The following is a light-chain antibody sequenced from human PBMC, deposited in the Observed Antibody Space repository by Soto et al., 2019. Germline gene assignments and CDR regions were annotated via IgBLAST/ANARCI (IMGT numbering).Light chain of an antibody. V-gene: IGLV2-14*01. CDR2: EAS. CDR1: SSDIGAYNY. CDR3: SSWARSLYV. J-gene: IGLJ1*01. Sequence: QSVLTQPASVSGYPGQSITISCTGSSSDIGAYNYVSWYQQHPGKAPKLIIYEASKRPSGISSRFSGSKSGNTASLTISGLQAEDEADYYCSSWARSLYVFGSGTKVTVL.